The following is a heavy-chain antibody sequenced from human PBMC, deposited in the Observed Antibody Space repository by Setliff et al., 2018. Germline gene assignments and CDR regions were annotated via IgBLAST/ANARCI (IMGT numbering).Heavy chain of an antibody. V-gene: IGHV4-61*02. Sequence: LSLTCTVSGDSVSSGIYHWSWIRQSAGKGLEWIGRIYVSTGSTNYSPSLKSRVSISVDRSKNQFSLNLTSVTAADTAVYYCARAGFELGQYNWFDPWGQGTLVTVSS. D-gene: IGHD3-3*02. CDR1: GDSVSSGIYH. CDR3: ARAGFELGQYNWFDP. J-gene: IGHJ5*02. CDR2: IYVSTGST.